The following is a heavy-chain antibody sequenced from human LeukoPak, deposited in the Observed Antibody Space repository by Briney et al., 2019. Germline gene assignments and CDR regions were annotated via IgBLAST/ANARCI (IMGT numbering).Heavy chain of an antibody. D-gene: IGHD6-13*01. CDR2: ISYSGST. CDR3: ARKGGSWYNWFDP. Sequence: SETLSLTCTVSGGSISSYCWSWIRQPPGKGLEWIGFISYSGSTNYNPSLKNRVSISVDTSKNQFSLKLSSVTAADTAMYYCARKGGSWYNWFDPWGQGTLVTVSS. J-gene: IGHJ5*02. V-gene: IGHV4-59*01. CDR1: GGSISSYC.